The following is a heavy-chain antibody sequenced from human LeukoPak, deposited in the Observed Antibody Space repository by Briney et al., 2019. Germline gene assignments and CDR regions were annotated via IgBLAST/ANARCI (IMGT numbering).Heavy chain of an antibody. D-gene: IGHD2/OR15-2a*01. Sequence: GASVKVSCKASGYTFTSYAMNWVRQAPGQGLEWMGWINTNTGNPTYAQGFTGRFVFSLDTSVSTAYLQISSLKAEDTAVYYCASPTRAFYGPDGGAFDIWGQGTMVTVSS. CDR3: ASPTRAFYGPDGGAFDI. J-gene: IGHJ3*02. CDR1: GYTFTSYA. CDR2: INTNTGNP. V-gene: IGHV7-4-1*02.